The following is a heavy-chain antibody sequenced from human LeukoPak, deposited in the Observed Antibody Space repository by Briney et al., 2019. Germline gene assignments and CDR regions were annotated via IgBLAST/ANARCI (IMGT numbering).Heavy chain of an antibody. CDR3: ARDTDENYYDSSGYYYSFDY. D-gene: IGHD3-22*01. Sequence: SQTLSLTCAISGDSVSSNSAAWNWIRQSPSRGLEWLGRTYYRSKWHNDYAVSVKSRITINPDTSKNQFSLQLSSVTAADTAVYYCARDTDENYYDSSGYYYSFDYWGQGTLVTVSS. J-gene: IGHJ4*02. V-gene: IGHV6-1*01. CDR1: GDSVSSNSAA. CDR2: TYYRSKWHN.